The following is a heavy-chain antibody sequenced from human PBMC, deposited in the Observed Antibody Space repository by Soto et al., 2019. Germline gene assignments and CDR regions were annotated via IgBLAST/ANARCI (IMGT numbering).Heavy chain of an antibody. D-gene: IGHD6-6*01. CDR2: IFYSGST. J-gene: IGHJ4*02. V-gene: IGHV4-39*01. Sequence: SETLSLTCTVSGGSIISGTYYWVWIRQPPGEGLEWIGSIFYSGSTYYNPSLKSRVTISVDTSKNQFSLKLSPVTAADTAVYYCARHADRGQLVTAFDYWGQGTLVTVSS. CDR1: GGSIISGTYY. CDR3: ARHADRGQLVTAFDY.